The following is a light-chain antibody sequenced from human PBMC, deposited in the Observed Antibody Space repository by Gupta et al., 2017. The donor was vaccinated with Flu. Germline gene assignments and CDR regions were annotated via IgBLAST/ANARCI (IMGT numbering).Light chain of an antibody. CDR3: QQRSNWPRLT. J-gene: IGKJ4*01. CDR1: QSVSSY. CDR2: DAS. Sequence: ATLFLSPGERATLSCRASQSVSSYLAWYQQKPGQAPRLLIYDASNRATGIPARFSGSGSGTDFTLTISSLEPEDFAVYYCQQRSNWPRLTFGGGTKVEIK. V-gene: IGKV3-11*01.